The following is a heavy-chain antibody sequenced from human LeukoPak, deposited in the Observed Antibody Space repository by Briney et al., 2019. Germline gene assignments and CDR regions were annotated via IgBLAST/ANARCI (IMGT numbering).Heavy chain of an antibody. CDR2: IFHTGNS. D-gene: IGHD3-10*01. V-gene: IGHV4-30-2*01. CDR1: GDSISSVDYS. J-gene: IGHJ5*02. Sequence: PSETLSLPCTVSGDSISSVDYSWGWIRQPSGKGLEWIGYIFHTGNSYYNPSLRSRVTISVDRSRNQFSLRLSSVTAADMAVYYCARELWFVNAPGSWLDPWGQGTLVTVSS. CDR3: ARELWFVNAPGSWLDP.